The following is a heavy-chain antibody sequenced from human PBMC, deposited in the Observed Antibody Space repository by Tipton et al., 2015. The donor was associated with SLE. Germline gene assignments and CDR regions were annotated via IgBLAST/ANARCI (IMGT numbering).Heavy chain of an antibody. CDR1: GFTFSNYG. V-gene: IGHV3-23*03. CDR3: ARDQVHPAYCRPGWCDPDLEY. CDR2: IYTDDRT. D-gene: IGHD2-21*01. J-gene: IGHJ4*02. Sequence: GSLRLSCAASGFTFSNYGMSWVRQAPGKGLEWVAFIYTDDRTSYADSVKGRFTISRDNYKKTVYLQMNSLRAADTAVYYCARDQVHPAYCRPGWCDPDLEYWGQGILVTVSS.